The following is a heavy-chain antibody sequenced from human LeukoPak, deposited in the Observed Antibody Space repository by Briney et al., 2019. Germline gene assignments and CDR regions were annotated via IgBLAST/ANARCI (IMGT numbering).Heavy chain of an antibody. D-gene: IGHD3-10*01. V-gene: IGHV3-33*01. CDR3: ARAPTMARGVRPDY. Sequence: GGFLRLSCAASEFTFSSYGMHWVRQAPGKGLEWVAVIWYDGSNKYYADSVKGRFTISRDNSKNTLYLQMNSLRAEDTAVYYCARAPTMARGVRPDYWGQGTLVTVSS. J-gene: IGHJ4*02. CDR1: EFTFSSYG. CDR2: IWYDGSNK.